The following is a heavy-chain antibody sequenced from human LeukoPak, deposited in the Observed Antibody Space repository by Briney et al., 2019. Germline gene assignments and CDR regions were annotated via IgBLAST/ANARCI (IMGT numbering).Heavy chain of an antibody. D-gene: IGHD3-10*01. J-gene: IGHJ6*02. CDR1: GFTLSTHT. Sequence: GGSLRLSCAASGFTLSTHTMSWVRQAPGRGLEWVSSISSRSDYIYYADSVKGRFTISRDNAKDSLFLQMNSLRAEDTAVYHCARDTRSSYSYYGMDVWGQGTTVTVSS. V-gene: IGHV3-21*01. CDR2: ISSRSDYI. CDR3: ARDTRSSYSYYGMDV.